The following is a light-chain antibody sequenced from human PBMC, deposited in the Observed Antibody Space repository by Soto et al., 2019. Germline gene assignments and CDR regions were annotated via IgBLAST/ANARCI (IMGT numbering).Light chain of an antibody. CDR3: QQYGSSPRT. V-gene: IGKV3-20*01. CDR2: GAS. Sequence: EIVLTQSTGTLSLSPGERATLSCRASQSVRSSYLAWYQQKPGQAPRLLLYGASSRATGIPDRFSGSGSGTDFTLTISRLEPEDFAVYYCQQYGSSPRTFGQGTKVEIK. J-gene: IGKJ1*01. CDR1: QSVRSSY.